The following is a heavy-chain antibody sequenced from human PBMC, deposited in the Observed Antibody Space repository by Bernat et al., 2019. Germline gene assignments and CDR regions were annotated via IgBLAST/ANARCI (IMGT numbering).Heavy chain of an antibody. CDR1: GFTFSSYS. D-gene: IGHD2-15*01. CDR3: ARPNLGYCSGGSCYRTYYYYGMDV. CDR2: ISSSSSYI. V-gene: IGHV3-21*01. J-gene: IGHJ6*02. Sequence: EVQLVESGGGLVKPGGSLRLSCAASGFTFSSYSMNWVRQAPGKGLEWVSSISSSSSYIYYADSVQGRFTISRDNAKNSLYLQMNSLRAEDTAVYYCARPNLGYCSGGSCYRTYYYYGMDVWGQGTTVTVSS.